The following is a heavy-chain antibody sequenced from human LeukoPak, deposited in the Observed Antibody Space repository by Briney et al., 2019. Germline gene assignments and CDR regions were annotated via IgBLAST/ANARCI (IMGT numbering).Heavy chain of an antibody. CDR1: GGTFSSYA. CDR3: ARERYYDSSGSYYFDY. J-gene: IGHJ4*02. CDR2: IIPIFGTA. D-gene: IGHD3-22*01. V-gene: IGHV1-69*06. Sequence: SEKVSCKASGGTFSSYAISWVRQAPGQGLEWMGGIIPIFGTANYAQKFQGRVTITADKSTSTAYMELSSLRSEDTAVYYCARERYYDSSGSYYFDYWGQGTLVTVSS.